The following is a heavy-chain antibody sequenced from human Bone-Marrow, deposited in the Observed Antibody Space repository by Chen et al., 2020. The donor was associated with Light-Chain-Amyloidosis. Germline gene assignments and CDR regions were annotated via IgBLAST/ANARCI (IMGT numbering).Heavy chain of an antibody. CDR2: ISAYNGNT. CDR1: GYTFTSYG. V-gene: IGHV1-18*01. CDR3: AINGDYPHYYYYGMDV. J-gene: IGHJ6*02. D-gene: IGHD4-17*01. Sequence: QVQLVQSGAEVKKPGASVKVSCKASGYTFTSYGISWVRQAPGQGLEWMGWISAYNGNTNYAQKLQGRVTMTTDTSTRTAYMELRSLRSDDTAVYYCAINGDYPHYYYYGMDVWGQGTTVTVSS.